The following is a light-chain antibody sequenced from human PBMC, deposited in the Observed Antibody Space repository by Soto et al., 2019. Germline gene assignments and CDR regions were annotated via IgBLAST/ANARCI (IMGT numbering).Light chain of an antibody. CDR1: QSIVSY. J-gene: IGKJ5*01. V-gene: IGKV1-33*01. CDR3: QQYSHLIT. CDR2: DAS. Sequence: GDRVTITCRASQSIVSYVNWYQQKLGKAPKLLIYDASNLETGVPSRFSGSGSGTDFTFTISSLQPEDIAKYYCQQYSHLITFGQGTRLEIK.